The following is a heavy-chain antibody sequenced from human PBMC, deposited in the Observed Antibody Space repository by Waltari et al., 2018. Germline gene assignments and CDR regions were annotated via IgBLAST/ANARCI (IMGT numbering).Heavy chain of an antibody. CDR3: AHLFVITTFDAFDI. CDR2: SNSDGSGT. D-gene: IGHD3-22*01. CDR1: EFPFSSHW. V-gene: IGHV3-74*01. J-gene: IGHJ3*02. Sequence: EVQLVESGGGLVRPGGSLRLSCAASEFPFSSHWMHWVRQAPGKGLVWGARSNSDGSGTYSADSVKGRFTISRDNAKNTVYLQMDSLRAEDTAVYYCAHLFVITTFDAFDIWGHGTMVTVSS.